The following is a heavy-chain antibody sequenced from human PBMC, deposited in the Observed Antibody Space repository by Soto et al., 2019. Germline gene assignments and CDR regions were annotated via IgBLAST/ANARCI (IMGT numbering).Heavy chain of an antibody. V-gene: IGHV1-18*01. Sequence: QVQLVQSGAEVKKPGASVKVSCKASGYTFTSYGISWVRQAPGQGLEWMGWISAYNGNTNYAQKLQGRVTMTTDTSTSKAYMELRSLRSDETAVYYCARGPTSSSRIAARLGNWFDPGGQGNLVTVSS. CDR3: ARGPTSSSRIAARLGNWFDP. CDR2: ISAYNGNT. D-gene: IGHD6-6*01. CDR1: GYTFTSYG. J-gene: IGHJ5*02.